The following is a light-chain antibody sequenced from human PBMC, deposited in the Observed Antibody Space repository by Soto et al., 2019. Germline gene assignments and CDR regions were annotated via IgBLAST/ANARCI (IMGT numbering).Light chain of an antibody. J-gene: IGKJ5*01. Sequence: DIQMTQSPSSLSASVGDRVTITCRASQSISSYLNWYQHKPGKVPKLLIYAAASLQSGVPSRFSGSGSGTDFTLTISSLQPEDFATYYCQQSYSTPITFGQGTRLEIK. CDR2: AAA. V-gene: IGKV1-39*01. CDR1: QSISSY. CDR3: QQSYSTPIT.